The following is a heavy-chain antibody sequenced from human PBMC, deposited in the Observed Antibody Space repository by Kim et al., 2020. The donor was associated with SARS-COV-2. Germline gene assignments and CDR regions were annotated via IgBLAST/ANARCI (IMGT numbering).Heavy chain of an antibody. V-gene: IGHV4-59*13. CDR2: IYYSGST. Sequence: SETLSLTCTVSGGSISSYYWSWIRQPPGKGLEWIGYIYYSGSTNYNPSLKSRVTISVDTSKNQFSLKLSSVTAADTAVYYCARGMGDLWGRGTLVTVFS. J-gene: IGHJ2*01. CDR3: ARGMGDL. CDR1: GGSISSYY.